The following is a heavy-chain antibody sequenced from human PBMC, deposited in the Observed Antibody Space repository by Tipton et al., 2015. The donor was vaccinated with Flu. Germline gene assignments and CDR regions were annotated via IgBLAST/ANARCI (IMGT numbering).Heavy chain of an antibody. CDR2: IIPKFGTT. D-gene: IGHD3-16*02. CDR3: AGGFIGDSGGWFANYYYYMDV. CDR1: GGTFSSHA. Sequence: QLVQSGPEVKKPGSSVTVSCKASGGTFSSHAISWVRQAPGQGLEWVGGIIPKFGTTNYAQKFQGRVTITAGESTATAYMELTSLRSEDTAMYYCAGGFIGDSGGWFANYYYYMDVWGKGTTVTVSS. J-gene: IGHJ6*03. V-gene: IGHV1-69*01.